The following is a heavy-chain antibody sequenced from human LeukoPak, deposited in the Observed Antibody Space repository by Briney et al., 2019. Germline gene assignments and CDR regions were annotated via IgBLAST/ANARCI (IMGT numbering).Heavy chain of an antibody. CDR3: AKVALEMATIDAFDI. CDR2: IVNSGDST. D-gene: IGHD5-24*01. J-gene: IGHJ3*02. Sequence: GGSLRLSCGASGFTFSSYAVSWVRQAPGKGLEWVSTIVNSGDSTYYADSVKGRFTISRDNSKNTLNLQMNSLRAEDTAVYYCAKVALEMATIDAFDIWGQGTMVTVSS. V-gene: IGHV3-23*01. CDR1: GFTFSSYA.